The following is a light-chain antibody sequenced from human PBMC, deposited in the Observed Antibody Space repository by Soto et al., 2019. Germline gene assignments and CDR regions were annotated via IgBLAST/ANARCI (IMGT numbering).Light chain of an antibody. Sequence: QSVLTQPPSASGTPGQRGTISCSGSSSNIGTNYVYWYQQLPGTAPKLLIYRNTQRPSGVPDRFSGSKSGTSASLAISGLRSEDEADYYCAAWDDNLGANYVFGTGTKVTVL. CDR1: SSNIGTNY. CDR3: AAWDDNLGANYV. CDR2: RNT. J-gene: IGLJ1*01. V-gene: IGLV1-47*01.